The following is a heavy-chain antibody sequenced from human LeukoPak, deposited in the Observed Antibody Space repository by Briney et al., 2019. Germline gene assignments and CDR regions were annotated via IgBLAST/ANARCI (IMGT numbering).Heavy chain of an antibody. CDR3: ARLWSSGGYFDY. Sequence: SETLSLTCSVSGVSISSSSYYWGWIRQPPGKGLEWIGSIYYSGSTYYNPYLKSRVTISVDTSKNQFSLKLSSVTAADTAVYYCARLWSSGGYFDYWGQGTLVTVSS. J-gene: IGHJ4*02. V-gene: IGHV4-39*01. CDR2: IYYSGST. D-gene: IGHD2-21*01. CDR1: GVSISSSSYY.